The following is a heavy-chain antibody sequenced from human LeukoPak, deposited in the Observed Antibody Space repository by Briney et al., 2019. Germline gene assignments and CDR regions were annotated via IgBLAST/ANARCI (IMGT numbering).Heavy chain of an antibody. CDR2: ITYDGMNK. Sequence: PWRSLRLSCAASGFTFSNYGMHWVRQAPGKGLEWVAGITYDGMNKFYADTVQGRSTISRDNSKNTLYLQMNSLRVEDTAVYYCAKDAYSGYDYPNYWGQGTLVTVSS. J-gene: IGHJ4*02. CDR3: AKDAYSGYDYPNY. CDR1: GFTFSNYG. V-gene: IGHV3-30*18. D-gene: IGHD5-12*01.